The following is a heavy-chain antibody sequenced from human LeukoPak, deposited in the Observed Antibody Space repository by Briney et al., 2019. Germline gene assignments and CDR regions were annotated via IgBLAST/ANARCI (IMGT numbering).Heavy chain of an antibody. J-gene: IGHJ6*03. CDR1: GFTLSSFP. D-gene: IGHD2-21*01. Sequence: PGGSLRLSCEASGFTLSSFPMHWVRQTPDKRLEWVAVISDDGRDTYYADSVKGRFTISRDNSKNTLYLQMNSLSPEDTAVVYCARVGRVSIYPSYMDVWGKGTAVTVSS. CDR2: ISDDGRDT. CDR3: ARVGRVSIYPSYMDV. V-gene: IGHV3-30*04.